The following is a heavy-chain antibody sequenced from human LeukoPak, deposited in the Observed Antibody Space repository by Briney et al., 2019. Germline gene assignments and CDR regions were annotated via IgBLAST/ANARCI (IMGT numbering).Heavy chain of an antibody. CDR1: GFTFSNYG. CDR2: IRNDGNIK. CDR3: VKDNPLDY. J-gene: IGHJ4*02. V-gene: IGHV3-30*02. Sequence: GGSLRLSCGASGFTFSNYGMLWVRQSPGKGLEWVAFIRNDGNIKLYAASLKGRFTTSRDNSNNTLYLHINSLRAEDTALYYCVKDNPLDYWGQGTLVIVSS.